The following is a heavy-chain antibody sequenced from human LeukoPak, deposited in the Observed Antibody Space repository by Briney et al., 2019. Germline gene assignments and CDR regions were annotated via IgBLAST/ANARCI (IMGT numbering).Heavy chain of an antibody. Sequence: GGSLRLSCAASGFTISSNYMNWVRQAPGKGLEWVSVIFNSGDTYYADSVKGRFTISRDNSKNTLYLQMNSLRANDTAVYYCARDHRNAGVFDYWGQGTLVTVSS. D-gene: IGHD2-2*01. CDR1: GFTISSNY. J-gene: IGHJ4*02. V-gene: IGHV3-53*01. CDR3: ARDHRNAGVFDY. CDR2: IFNSGDT.